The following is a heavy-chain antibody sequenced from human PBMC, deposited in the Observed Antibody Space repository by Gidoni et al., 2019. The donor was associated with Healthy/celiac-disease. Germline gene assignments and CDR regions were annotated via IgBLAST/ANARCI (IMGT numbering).Heavy chain of an antibody. CDR2: ISGSGGST. D-gene: IGHD6-6*01. Sequence: EVQLSESGGGLVQPGGSLRLSCAASGFTFSRYAMCWVRQAPGKGLKGVSAISGSGGSTCYADSVKGRFTISRDNSKNTLYLQMNSLRAEDTAVYYCAKDAGYSSSSNWYFDLWGRGTLVTVSS. J-gene: IGHJ2*01. CDR3: AKDAGYSSSSNWYFDL. V-gene: IGHV3-23*01. CDR1: GFTFSRYA.